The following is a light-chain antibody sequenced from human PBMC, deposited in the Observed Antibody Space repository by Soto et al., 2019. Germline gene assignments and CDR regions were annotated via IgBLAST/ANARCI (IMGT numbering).Light chain of an antibody. CDR2: DAS. V-gene: IGKV3-11*01. CDR1: QSVSSY. CDR3: QQRSNWPPLT. Sequence: EIVLTQSPATLSLSPGERATLSCRASQSVSSYLAWYQQKPGQAPRLLLYDASNRATGIRARFSGSGSGTDFNLTISSLEPEDFAVYYGQQRSNWPPLTFGGGTKVEIK. J-gene: IGKJ4*01.